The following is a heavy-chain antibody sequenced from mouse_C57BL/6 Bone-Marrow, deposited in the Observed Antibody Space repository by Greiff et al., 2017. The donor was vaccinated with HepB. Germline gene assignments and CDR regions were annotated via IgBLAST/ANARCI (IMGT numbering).Heavy chain of an antibody. J-gene: IGHJ2*01. CDR3: ARAGITTGVADH. CDR1: GYAFTNYL. Sequence: QVQLKESGAELVRPGTSVKVSCKASGYAFTNYLIEWVKQRPGQGLEWIGVINPGSGGTNYNEKFKGKATLTADKSSSTAYMQLSSLTSEDSAVYFCARAGITTGVADHWGQGTTLTVSS. CDR2: INPGSGGT. D-gene: IGHD1-1*01. V-gene: IGHV1-54*01.